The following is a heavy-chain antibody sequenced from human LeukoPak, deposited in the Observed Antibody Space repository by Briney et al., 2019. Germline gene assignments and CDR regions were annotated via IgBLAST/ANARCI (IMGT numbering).Heavy chain of an antibody. V-gene: IGHV3-30*02. D-gene: IGHD3-22*01. J-gene: IGHJ5*01. CDR1: GFTFSNYG. Sequence: GGSESLPCAASGFTFSNYGMHWVRQAPGKGLEWVAFIRYDGTNQYYADSVKGRFTISRDNSKDTLYLLMNSLRPEDTAVYYCAKVEGTYYYDNSCPRCAWGHGSPVTVSS. CDR3: AKVEGTYYYDNSCPRCA. CDR2: IRYDGTNQ.